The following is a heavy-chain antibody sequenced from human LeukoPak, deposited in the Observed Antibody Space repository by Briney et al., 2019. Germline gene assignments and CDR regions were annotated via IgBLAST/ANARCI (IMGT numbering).Heavy chain of an antibody. CDR3: ARDYCSGGSCLYDY. CDR2: IKQDGSEK. J-gene: IGHJ4*02. Sequence: PGGSLRLSCAASGFTFSSYWMSWVRQAPGKGLEWVANIKQDGSEKYYVDSVKGRFTISRDNAKNSLYLQMNSLRAEDTAVYYYARDYCSGGSCLYDYWGQGTLVTVSS. V-gene: IGHV3-7*03. CDR1: GFTFSSYW. D-gene: IGHD2-15*01.